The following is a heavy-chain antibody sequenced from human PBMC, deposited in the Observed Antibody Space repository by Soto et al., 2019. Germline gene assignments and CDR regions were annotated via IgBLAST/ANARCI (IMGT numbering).Heavy chain of an antibody. Sequence: ASVKVSCKASGYTFTSYDINWVRQATGQGLEWMGWMNPHSGNTGYAQKFQGRVTMTRNTSISTAYMELSSLRSEDTAVYYCIYDSRPAGDAFDIWGQGTMVTVSS. V-gene: IGHV1-8*01. J-gene: IGHJ3*02. CDR1: GYTFTSYD. CDR3: IYDSRPAGDAFDI. D-gene: IGHD3-22*01. CDR2: MNPHSGNT.